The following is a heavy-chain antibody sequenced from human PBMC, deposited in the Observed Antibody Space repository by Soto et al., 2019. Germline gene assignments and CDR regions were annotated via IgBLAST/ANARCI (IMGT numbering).Heavy chain of an antibody. D-gene: IGHD4-17*01. Sequence: QVQLVQSGAEVKKPGASVKVSCKASGYTFTSYGISWVRQAPGQGLEWMGWISAYNGNTNYAQKLQGRVTMTTDTSTSTAYMELRSLRSDDTAVYYCARGAIRRLMMTTVTSFDYWGQGTLVTVSS. V-gene: IGHV1-18*01. CDR3: ARGAIRRLMMTTVTSFDY. CDR2: ISAYNGNT. CDR1: GYTFTSYG. J-gene: IGHJ4*02.